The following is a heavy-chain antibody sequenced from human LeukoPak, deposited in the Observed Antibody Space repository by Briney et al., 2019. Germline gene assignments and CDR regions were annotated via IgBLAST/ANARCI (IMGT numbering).Heavy chain of an antibody. J-gene: IGHJ3*02. D-gene: IGHD6-13*01. V-gene: IGHV4-31*11. CDR3: AGQQLQSFDI. CDR1: GGFVTSGGYY. CDR2: IYYSGST. Sequence: SETLSLTCAVSGGFVTSGGYYWNWIRQRPGKGPEWIGYIYYSGSTYYNPSLQTRLSISVDTSKNHFSLNLRSVTAADTAVYYCAGQQLQSFDIWGQGTMVTVSS.